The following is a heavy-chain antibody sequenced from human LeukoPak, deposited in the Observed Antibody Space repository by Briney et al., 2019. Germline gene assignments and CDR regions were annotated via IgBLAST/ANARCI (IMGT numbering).Heavy chain of an antibody. J-gene: IGHJ4*02. Sequence: GRSLRLSCAASGFTFSSYGMHWVRQAPGKGLEWVAVIWYDGSNKYYADSVKGRFTISRDNSKNTLYLQMNSLRAEDTAVYYCARDRGYYDSSVPFDYWGQGTLVTVSS. D-gene: IGHD3-22*01. CDR3: ARDRGYYDSSVPFDY. CDR1: GFTFSSYG. CDR2: IWYDGSNK. V-gene: IGHV3-33*01.